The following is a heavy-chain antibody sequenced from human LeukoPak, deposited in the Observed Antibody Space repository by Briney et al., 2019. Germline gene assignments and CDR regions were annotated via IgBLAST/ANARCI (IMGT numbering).Heavy chain of an antibody. Sequence: GASVKVSCKAAGYSFVSYYMHWVRQAPEQGLEWMAIINPSGGGTTYAQKFQGRVTVTMDTSTRTVYMDLSSLRSDDTAVYYCARGDRLPGYSAPVGDYWGQGTLVTVSS. J-gene: IGHJ4*02. V-gene: IGHV1-46*01. CDR1: GYSFVSYY. CDR2: INPSGGGT. CDR3: ARGDRLPGYSAPVGDY. D-gene: IGHD3-9*01.